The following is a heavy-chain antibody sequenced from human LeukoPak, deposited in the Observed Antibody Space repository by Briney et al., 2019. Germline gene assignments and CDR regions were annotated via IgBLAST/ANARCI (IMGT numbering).Heavy chain of an antibody. J-gene: IGHJ4*02. Sequence: PGGSLRLSCAAPGFSLSSYGITWIRQAPGKGLEWVAVISNDGSNKYYADSVKGRFTISRDNFKNTVYLQMNSLRAEDTAVYYCARSPNWNELDYWGQGTLVTVSS. D-gene: IGHD1-1*01. CDR1: GFSLSSYG. CDR3: ARSPNWNELDY. V-gene: IGHV3-30*03. CDR2: ISNDGSNK.